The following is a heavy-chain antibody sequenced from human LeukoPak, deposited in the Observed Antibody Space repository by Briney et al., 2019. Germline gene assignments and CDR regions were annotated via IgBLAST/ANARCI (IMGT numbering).Heavy chain of an antibody. CDR3: ARDRIVVVPAADYGMDV. Sequence: EASVKVSCKASGGTFSSYTISWVRQAPGQGLEWMGRIIPILGIANYAQKFQGRVTITADKSTSTAYMELSSLRSEDTAVYYCARDRIVVVPAADYGMDVWGQGTLVTVSS. CDR2: IIPILGIA. D-gene: IGHD2-2*01. CDR1: GGTFSSYT. J-gene: IGHJ6*02. V-gene: IGHV1-69*04.